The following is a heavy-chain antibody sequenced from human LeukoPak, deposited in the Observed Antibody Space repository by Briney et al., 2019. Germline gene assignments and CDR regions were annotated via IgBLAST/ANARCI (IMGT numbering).Heavy chain of an antibody. CDR1: GFTVSSNY. CDR2: ISGSGGST. D-gene: IGHD5-18*01. J-gene: IGHJ5*02. Sequence: PGGSLRLSCAASGFTVSSNYMSWVRQAPGKGLEWVSAISGSGGSTYYADSVKGRFTISRDNSKNTLYLQMNSLRAEDTAVYYCASTGYSYGKWEGNWFDPWGQGTLVTVSS. CDR3: ASTGYSYGKWEGNWFDP. V-gene: IGHV3-23*01.